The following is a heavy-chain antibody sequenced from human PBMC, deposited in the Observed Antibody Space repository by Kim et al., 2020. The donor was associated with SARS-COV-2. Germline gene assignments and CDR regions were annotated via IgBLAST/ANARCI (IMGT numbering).Heavy chain of an antibody. CDR3: ARYFYGSGSYDF. Sequence: YYANSVQGRFTISRDNSKNTLYLQMGSLRAEDMAVYYCARYFYGSGSYDFWGQGTLVTVSS. V-gene: IGHV3-64*01. J-gene: IGHJ4*02. D-gene: IGHD3-10*01.